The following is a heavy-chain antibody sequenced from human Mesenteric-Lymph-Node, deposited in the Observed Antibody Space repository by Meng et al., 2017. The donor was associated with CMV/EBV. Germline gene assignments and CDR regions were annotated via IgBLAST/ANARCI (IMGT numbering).Heavy chain of an antibody. CDR2: SRSKDKNYNI. CDR1: GFIFSDHY. Sequence: LKLTCATSGFIFSDHYMDWVRQAPGKGLEWVGRSRSKDKNYNIEYAASVRGRFTISRDDSKNLLYLDMNRLRIDDTAVYYCAMEFTFWGPGILVHRLF. CDR3: AMEFTF. J-gene: IGHJ4*02. V-gene: IGHV3-72*01. D-gene: IGHD2/OR15-2a*01.